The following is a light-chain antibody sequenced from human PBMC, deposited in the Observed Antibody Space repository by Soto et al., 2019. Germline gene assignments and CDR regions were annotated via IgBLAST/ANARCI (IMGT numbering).Light chain of an antibody. CDR3: QQRSNWPGA. CDR2: AAS. J-gene: IGKJ2*01. Sequence: ETLLTQSPATLSLSPGEGATLSCRASQSVGSSLAWYQQKPGQPPRLLIYAASIRATGIPARFSGSGSGTDFTLTISSLEPEDLAIYYCQQRSNWPGAFGQGTKLEIK. V-gene: IGKV3-11*01. CDR1: QSVGSS.